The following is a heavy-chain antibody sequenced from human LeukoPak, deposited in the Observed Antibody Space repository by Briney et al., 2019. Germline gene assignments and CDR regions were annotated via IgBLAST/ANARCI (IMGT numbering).Heavy chain of an antibody. CDR3: ARQRMYSSGWYLDY. CDR1: DDSISSYY. D-gene: IGHD6-19*01. Sequence: PSETLSLTCNVSDDSISSYYWSWIRQPPGKGLEWIGYIYYSGSTNYNPSLKSRVTISLDTSKKQFSLKLSSVTAADTAVYYCARQRMYSSGWYLDYWGQGTLVIVST. CDR2: IYYSGST. V-gene: IGHV4-59*08. J-gene: IGHJ4*02.